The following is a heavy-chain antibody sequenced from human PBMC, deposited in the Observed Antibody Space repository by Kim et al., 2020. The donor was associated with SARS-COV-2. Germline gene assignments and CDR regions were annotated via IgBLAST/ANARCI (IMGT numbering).Heavy chain of an antibody. V-gene: IGHV3-15*01. D-gene: IGHD1-26*01. CDR3: TNRGGSSIDT. CDR2: GTP. J-gene: IGHJ4*02. Sequence: GTPDYAAPGKGRFIISRDDSNNTLYLQMNSLKIEDTAMYYCTNRGGSSIDTWGQGTLVTVPS.